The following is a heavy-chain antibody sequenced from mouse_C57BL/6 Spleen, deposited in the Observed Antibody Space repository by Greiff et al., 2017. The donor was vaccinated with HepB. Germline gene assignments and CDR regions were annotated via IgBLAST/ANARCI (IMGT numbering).Heavy chain of an antibody. Sequence: QLQQSGPGLVKPSQSLSLTCSVTGYSITSGYYWNWIRQFPGNKLEWMGYISYDGSNNYNPSLKNRISITRDTSKNQFFLKLNSVTTEDTATYYCARSHGYYAMDYWGQGTSVTVSS. J-gene: IGHJ4*01. D-gene: IGHD6-1*01. CDR1: GYSITSGYY. CDR2: ISYDGSN. CDR3: ARSHGYYAMDY. V-gene: IGHV3-6*01.